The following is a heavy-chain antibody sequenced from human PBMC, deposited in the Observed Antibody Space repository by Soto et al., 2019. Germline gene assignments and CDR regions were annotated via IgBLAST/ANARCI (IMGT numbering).Heavy chain of an antibody. CDR2: IIPIFGTS. J-gene: IGHJ6*02. Sequence: QVQLVQSGAEVKKPGSSVKVSCKASGGTFSSFTFSWVRQAPGQGLEWMGGIIPIFGTSNYAQKFQGRGTITAVESTSTAYMELSSLRSEDTAVYYCARVQAVVRETIITGSPVMAGWGQGATVTVCS. CDR1: GGTFSSFT. CDR3: ARVQAVVRETIITGSPVMAG. D-gene: IGHD3-10*01. V-gene: IGHV1-69*01.